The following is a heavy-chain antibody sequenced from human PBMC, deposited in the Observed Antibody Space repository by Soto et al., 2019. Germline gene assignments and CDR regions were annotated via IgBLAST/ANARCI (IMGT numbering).Heavy chain of an antibody. D-gene: IGHD2-15*01. CDR1: GGTFSSYA. CDR2: IIPIFGTA. J-gene: IGHJ3*01. Sequence: SVKVSCKASGGTFSSYAISWVRQAAGQGLEWMGGIIPIFGTANYAQKFQGRVTITADKSTSTAHMELSSLRSEDTAVYYCAREVVVVAATHAFDLWGQGTMVTVSS. CDR3: AREVVVVAATHAFDL. V-gene: IGHV1-69*06.